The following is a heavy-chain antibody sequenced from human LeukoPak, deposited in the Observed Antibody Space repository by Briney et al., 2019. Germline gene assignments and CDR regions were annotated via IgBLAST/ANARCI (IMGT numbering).Heavy chain of an antibody. V-gene: IGHV3-23*01. CDR3: VGKYYDILTGYSRFDP. D-gene: IGHD3-9*01. J-gene: IGHJ5*02. CDR1: GFTFSSYA. CDR2: IRGSGGST. Sequence: GGSLRLSCAASGFTFSSYAMSWVRQAPGKGLEWVSAIRGSGGSTYYADSVKGRFTISRDNSKNTLYLQMNSLRAEDTAVYYCVGKYYDILTGYSRFDPWGQGTLVTVSS.